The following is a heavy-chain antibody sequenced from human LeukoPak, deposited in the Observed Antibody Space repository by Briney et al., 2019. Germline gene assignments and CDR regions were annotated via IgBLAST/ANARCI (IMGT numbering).Heavy chain of an antibody. CDR1: GFTFSGFA. Sequence: PGGSLRLSCAASGFTFSGFAMSWVRRTPGKGLEWVSGISGSGDNTLYADSVKGRFTISRDNSKNTLYLQMNSLRAEDTAVYYCAKRSDFDYWGQGTLVTVSS. V-gene: IGHV3-23*01. J-gene: IGHJ4*02. CDR2: ISGSGDNT. CDR3: AKRSDFDY.